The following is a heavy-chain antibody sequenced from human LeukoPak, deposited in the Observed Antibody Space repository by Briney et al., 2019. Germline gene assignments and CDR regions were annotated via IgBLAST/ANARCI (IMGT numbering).Heavy chain of an antibody. CDR2: IIPIFGTA. Sequence: SVKVSFKASGYTFTGYYMHWVRQAPGQGLEWMGGIIPIFGTANYAQKFQGRVTITADESTSTAYMEPSSLRSEDTAVYYCARAEGEWLADWYFDLWGRGTLVTVSS. J-gene: IGHJ2*01. D-gene: IGHD6-19*01. CDR3: ARAEGEWLADWYFDL. V-gene: IGHV1-69*13. CDR1: GYTFTGYY.